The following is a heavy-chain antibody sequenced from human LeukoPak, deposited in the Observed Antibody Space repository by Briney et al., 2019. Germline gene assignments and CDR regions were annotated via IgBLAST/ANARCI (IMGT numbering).Heavy chain of an antibody. CDR1: GGSISSYY. J-gene: IGHJ4*02. D-gene: IGHD5/OR15-5a*01. V-gene: IGHV4-59*01. CDR3: ARVVSGPGRRFFDY. Sequence: SETLSLTCTVSGGSISSYYWSWIRQPPGKGLEWIGYIYYSVSTNYNPSLKSRVTISVDTSNNQFSRRLSSVTAADTAVYYCARVVSGPGRRFFDYWGQGTLVTVSS. CDR2: IYYSVST.